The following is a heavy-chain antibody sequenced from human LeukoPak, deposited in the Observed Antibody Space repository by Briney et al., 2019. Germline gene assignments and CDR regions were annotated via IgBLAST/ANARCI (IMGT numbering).Heavy chain of an antibody. V-gene: IGHV3-11*01. CDR1: GFTFSDYY. CDR2: ISSSGSTI. CDR3: ARGIQLWKYYFDY. J-gene: IGHJ4*02. D-gene: IGHD5-18*01. Sequence: PGGSLRLSCAASGFTFSDYYMNWFRQAPGQGLEWVSYISSSGSTIHYADSVKGRFTISRDNAKNSLYLQMNSLRAEDTAVYYCARGIQLWKYYFDYWGQGTLVTVSS.